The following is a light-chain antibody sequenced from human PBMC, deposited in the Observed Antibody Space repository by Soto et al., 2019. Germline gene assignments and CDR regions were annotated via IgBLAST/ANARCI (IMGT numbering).Light chain of an antibody. CDR1: QTVRNNY. V-gene: IGKV3-20*01. J-gene: IGKJ1*01. CDR3: QQYGSSGT. Sequence: EFVLTQSAGTLSLSPGERATLSCRASQTVRNNYLAWYQQKPGQAPRLLIYDASSRATGIPDRFSGSGSGTDFTLTISRLEPEDFAVYYCQQYGSSGTFGQGTKVDNK. CDR2: DAS.